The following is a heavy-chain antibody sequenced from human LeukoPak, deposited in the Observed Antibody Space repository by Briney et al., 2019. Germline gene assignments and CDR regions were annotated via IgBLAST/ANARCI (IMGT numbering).Heavy chain of an antibody. CDR1: GYSINNGNH. V-gene: IGHV4-38-2*01. Sequence: ASQTLSLTCAVSGYSINNGNHWGWIRPPPEKGLEWIGSIHYSGSTNYNPSLKSRVTISIDTSKNHFSLKLSSVTAADTAVYYCASLGGYQNGNFDYWGRGALVTVSS. CDR2: IHYSGST. D-gene: IGHD1-26*01. J-gene: IGHJ4*02. CDR3: ASLGGYQNGNFDY.